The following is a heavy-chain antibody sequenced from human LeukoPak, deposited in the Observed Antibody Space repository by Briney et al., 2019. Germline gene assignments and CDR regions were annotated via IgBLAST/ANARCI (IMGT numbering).Heavy chain of an antibody. CDR2: ISSSGSTI. D-gene: IGHD6-19*01. J-gene: IGHJ4*02. V-gene: IGHV3-48*03. CDR1: GFTFNSYE. CDR3: AREAVAGTGFDY. Sequence: GGSLRLSCAASGFTFNSYEMNWVRQAPGKGLEWVSYISSSGSTIYYADSVKGRFTISRDNVKNSLYLQMNSLRAEDTAVYYCAREAVAGTGFDYWGQGTLVTVSS.